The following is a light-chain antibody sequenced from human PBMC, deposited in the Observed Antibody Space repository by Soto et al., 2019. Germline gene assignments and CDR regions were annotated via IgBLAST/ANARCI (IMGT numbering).Light chain of an antibody. CDR2: AAS. CDR1: QNINRN. CDR3: RQYDNWPPAWT. Sequence: EIVMTQSPVTLSVSPGERATLSCRASQNINRNLAWYQQKPGQGPRLLIYAASTRATGIPARFSGSGSGTEFTLTISSLQSEDFTVYYCRQYDNWPPAWTFGQGTKVEIK. J-gene: IGKJ1*01. V-gene: IGKV3-15*01.